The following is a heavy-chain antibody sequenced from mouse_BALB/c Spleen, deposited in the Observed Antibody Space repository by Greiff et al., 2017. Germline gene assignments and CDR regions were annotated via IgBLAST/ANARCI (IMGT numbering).Heavy chain of an antibody. J-gene: IGHJ4*01. CDR1: GYSITSDYA. D-gene: IGHD2-1*01. CDR2: ISYSGST. Sequence: EVQLVESGPGLVKPSQSLSLTCTVTGYSITSDYAWNWIRQFPGNKLEWMGYISYSGSTSYNPSLKSRISITRDTSKNQFFLQLNSVTTEDTATYYCARGGNYVGYYAMDYWGQGTSVTVSS. CDR3: ARGGNYVGYYAMDY. V-gene: IGHV3-2*02.